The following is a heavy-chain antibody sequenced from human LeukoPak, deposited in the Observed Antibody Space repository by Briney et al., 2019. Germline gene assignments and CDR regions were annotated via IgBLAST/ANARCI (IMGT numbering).Heavy chain of an antibody. Sequence: SETPSLTCTVSGGSISSYYWSWIRQPPGKGLEWIGYIYYSGSTNYNPSLKSRVTMSVDTPKNQFSLRLSSVTAADTAVYYCARGGGQSNAFDYWGQGTLVTVS. CDR2: IYYSGST. CDR1: GGSISSYY. D-gene: IGHD2-15*01. V-gene: IGHV4-59*01. J-gene: IGHJ4*02. CDR3: ARGGGQSNAFDY.